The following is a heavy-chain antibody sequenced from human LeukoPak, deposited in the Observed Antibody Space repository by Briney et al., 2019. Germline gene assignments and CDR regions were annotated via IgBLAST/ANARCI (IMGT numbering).Heavy chain of an antibody. J-gene: IGHJ3*01. D-gene: IGHD1-26*01. V-gene: IGHV1-2*02. CDR3: ARPSGGSLRDAFDV. CDR2: IKPNSGGT. CDR1: GYTFTGYY. Sequence: ASVKVSCKASGYTFTGYYMHWVRQAPGQGLEWMGWIKPNSGGTNYAQKFQGRVTMTRDTSISTAYMELSRLRSDDTAVYYCARPSGGSLRDAFDVWGQGTMVTVSS.